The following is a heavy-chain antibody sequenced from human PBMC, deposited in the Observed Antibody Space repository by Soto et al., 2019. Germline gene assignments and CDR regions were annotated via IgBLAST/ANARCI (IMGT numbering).Heavy chain of an antibody. J-gene: IGHJ5*02. Sequence: ASVKVSCKASGGTFSSYAISWVRQAPGQGLEWMGGIIPIFGTADYAQKFQGRVTITADESTSTAYMELSSLRSEDTAVYYCARRITGTTGWFDPWGQGTLVTVSS. CDR3: ARRITGTTGWFDP. V-gene: IGHV1-69*13. CDR2: IIPIFGTA. CDR1: GGTFSSYA. D-gene: IGHD1-7*01.